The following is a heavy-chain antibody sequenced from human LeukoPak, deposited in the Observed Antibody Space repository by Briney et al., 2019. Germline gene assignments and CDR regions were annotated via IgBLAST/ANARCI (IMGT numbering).Heavy chain of an antibody. Sequence: GGSLRLSCVASGFTFTNYWMHWVRQAPGKGLVWVSAISGSGGSTYYADSVKGRFTISRDNSKNTLYLQMNSLRAEDTAVYYCAKDLIAAAVFDYWGQGTLVTVSS. J-gene: IGHJ4*02. V-gene: IGHV3-23*01. CDR1: GFTFTNYW. CDR2: ISGSGGST. D-gene: IGHD6-13*01. CDR3: AKDLIAAAVFDY.